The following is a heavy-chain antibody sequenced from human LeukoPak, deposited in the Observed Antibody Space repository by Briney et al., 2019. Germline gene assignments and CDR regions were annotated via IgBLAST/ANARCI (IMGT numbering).Heavy chain of an antibody. J-gene: IGHJ4*02. Sequence: SQTLSLTCTVSGGSISSYYWSWIRQPPGKGLEWIGYIYYSRSTNYNPSLKSRVTISVDTSKNQFSLKLSSVTAADTAVYYCAASYSSRTFDYWGQGTLVTVSS. D-gene: IGHD6-13*01. CDR2: IYYSRST. V-gene: IGHV4-59*01. CDR1: GGSISSYY. CDR3: AASYSSRTFDY.